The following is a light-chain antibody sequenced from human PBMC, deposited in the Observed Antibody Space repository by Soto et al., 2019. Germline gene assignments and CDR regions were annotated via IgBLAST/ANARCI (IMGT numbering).Light chain of an antibody. J-gene: IGKJ1*01. CDR2: GAS. Sequence: EIVMTQSPATLSVSPGERATLTCRASQSVSSSLAWYQQKPGQAPRLLIYGASTRATGIPARFSGSRSGTDFTLTISRLEPEDFAVYYCQQYGSSGTFGQGTKVDIK. V-gene: IGKV3-15*01. CDR1: QSVSSS. CDR3: QQYGSSGT.